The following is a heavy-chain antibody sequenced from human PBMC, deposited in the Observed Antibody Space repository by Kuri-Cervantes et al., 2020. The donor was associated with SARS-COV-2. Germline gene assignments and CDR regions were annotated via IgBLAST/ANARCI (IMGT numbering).Heavy chain of an antibody. J-gene: IGHJ4*02. CDR2: IWYDGSNK. D-gene: IGHD6-13*01. V-gene: IGHV3-33*08. CDR3: AREEYSSRWWGELGPFDY. CDR1: GFTLSSYG. Sequence: GESLKISCAASGFTLSSYGMHWVRQAPGKGLEWVAVIWYDGSNKYYADSVKGRFTISRDNSKNTLYLQMNSLRAEDTAVYYCAREEYSSRWWGELGPFDYWGQGTLVTVSS.